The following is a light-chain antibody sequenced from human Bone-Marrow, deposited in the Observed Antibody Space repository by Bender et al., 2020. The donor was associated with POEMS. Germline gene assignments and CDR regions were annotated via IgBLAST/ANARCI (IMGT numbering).Light chain of an antibody. Sequence: QSMLTQPPSVSAAPGQRITVSCSGSTSSIGNNFVAWYQQLPGTAPTLLIYDNDKRPSGIPDRFSASKSATSATLVIAGLQTGDEADYYCATWDSSLSGVIFGGGTRLTVL. CDR3: ATWDSSLSGVI. J-gene: IGLJ2*01. CDR2: DND. V-gene: IGLV1-51*01. CDR1: TSSIGNNF.